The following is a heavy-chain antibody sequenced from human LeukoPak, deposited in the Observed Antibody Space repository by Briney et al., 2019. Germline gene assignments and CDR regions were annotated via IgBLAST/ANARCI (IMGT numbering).Heavy chain of an antibody. J-gene: IGHJ4*02. CDR3: ARGRTGGPKAPFDY. CDR2: IYESGTT. CDR1: GGSLSDYY. V-gene: IGHV4-59*01. Sequence: SETLSLTCTVSGGSLSDYYWSWIRQPPGKGLEWIGHIYESGTTTYNPSLKSRVTMSVDTSKNQFSLTLSSVTAADTAVYYCARGRTGGPKAPFDYWGQGTLVTVSS. D-gene: IGHD3-10*01.